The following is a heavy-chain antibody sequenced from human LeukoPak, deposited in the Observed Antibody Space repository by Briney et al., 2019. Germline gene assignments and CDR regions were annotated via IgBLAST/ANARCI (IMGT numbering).Heavy chain of an antibody. D-gene: IGHD3-22*01. CDR2: IDPSDSYT. CDR1: GYSFTSYC. V-gene: IGHV5-10-1*01. Sequence: GEALKISCKGSGYSFTSYCISWVREMRGKGLEWVGRIDPSDSYTNYSPSFQGHVTISADRSISTAYLQWSSLKASDTAMYYCARHRGYDSSAYGASMLSYWGQGTLVSVSS. CDR3: ARHRGYDSSAYGASMLSY. J-gene: IGHJ4*02.